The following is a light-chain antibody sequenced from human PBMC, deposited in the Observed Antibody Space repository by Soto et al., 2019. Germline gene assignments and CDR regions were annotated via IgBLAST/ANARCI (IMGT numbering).Light chain of an antibody. CDR2: EVS. J-gene: IGLJ2*01. V-gene: IGLV2-14*01. CDR1: SSDVGDYNY. CDR3: SSYTSSSTLQVV. Sequence: QSALTQPASVSGSPGQSITISCTGTSSDVGDYNYVSWYQQYPGKAPKLMIYEVSHRPSGVSNRFSGSKSGNTASLTISGLQAEDEADYYCSSYTSSSTLQVVFGGGTKLTVL.